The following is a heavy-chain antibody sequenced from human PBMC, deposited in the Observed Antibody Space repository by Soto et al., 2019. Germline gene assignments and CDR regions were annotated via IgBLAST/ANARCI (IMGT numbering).Heavy chain of an antibody. Sequence: QVQLVQSGAEVKKSGSSVKVSCKASGGTSRSLSITWVRQAPGQGLEWMGGITPLFGIPNYPQKFQGRLTITADKSTGTAYLELSSLRSEDTAVYYCAGDIHSAGGWFDTWGRGTLVTVSS. CDR3: AGDIHSAGGWFDT. V-gene: IGHV1-69*17. D-gene: IGHD2-15*01. CDR1: GGTSRSLS. J-gene: IGHJ5*02. CDR2: ITPLFGIP.